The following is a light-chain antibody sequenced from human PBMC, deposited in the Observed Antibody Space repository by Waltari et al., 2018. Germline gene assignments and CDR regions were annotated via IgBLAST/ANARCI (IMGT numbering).Light chain of an antibody. Sequence: EIVMTQSPATVSVSPGERATLPCRASQSISTNLAWYQQQPGQAPRLLIYGASTRATGIPVRFSGSGSGTEFTLTISSLQSEDFGLYYCQQYNNWPLTVTFGQGTRLDI. J-gene: IGKJ5*01. CDR2: GAS. CDR1: QSISTN. CDR3: QQYNNWPLTVT. V-gene: IGKV3D-15*01.